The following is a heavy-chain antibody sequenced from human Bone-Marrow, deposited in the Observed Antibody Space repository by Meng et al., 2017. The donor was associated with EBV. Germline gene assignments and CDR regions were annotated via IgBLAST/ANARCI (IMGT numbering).Heavy chain of an antibody. J-gene: IGHJ4*02. CDR2: ISSNSIDI. D-gene: IGHD2-8*01. V-gene: IGHV3-21*01. CDR3: ARDRTSNRFDY. CDR1: GFTLRSYS. Sequence: EVQLEESGGGLVKHGESLRLSCAASGFTLRSYSMNWVRLAPGKGLEWVSSISSNSIDIYYADLVKGRFTISRDNAKNSLFLQMNSLRAEDTAVYYCARDRTSNRFDYWGQGTLVTVDS.